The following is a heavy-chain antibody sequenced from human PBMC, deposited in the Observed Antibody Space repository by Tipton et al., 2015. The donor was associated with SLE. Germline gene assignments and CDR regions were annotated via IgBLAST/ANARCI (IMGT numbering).Heavy chain of an antibody. CDR2: ISHTGRT. CDR1: GDSINSDAFS. V-gene: IGHV4-30-2*01. Sequence: TLSLTCTVSGDSINSDAFSWGWIRQPPGEGLEWITYISHTGRTAYSPSLKSRVTISVDGSKNQFSLKLDSVTAADTAVYYCARQGYRIAASGSIAGVYWGRGTLVTVSS. CDR3: ARQGYRIAASGSIAGVY. D-gene: IGHD6-13*01. J-gene: IGHJ4*02.